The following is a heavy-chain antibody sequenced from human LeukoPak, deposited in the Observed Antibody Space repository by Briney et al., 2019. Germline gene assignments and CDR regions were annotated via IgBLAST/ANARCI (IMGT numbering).Heavy chain of an antibody. CDR3: ATDIVVVPAATVKTGTPPFDY. CDR1: GFTFSSYA. Sequence: PGRSLRLSCAASGFTFSSYAMSWVRQAPGKGLEWVSAISGSGGSTYYADSVKGRFTISRDNSKNTLYLQMNSLRAEDTAVYYCATDIVVVPAATVKTGTPPFDYWGQGTLVTVSS. D-gene: IGHD2-2*01. CDR2: ISGSGGST. V-gene: IGHV3-23*01. J-gene: IGHJ4*02.